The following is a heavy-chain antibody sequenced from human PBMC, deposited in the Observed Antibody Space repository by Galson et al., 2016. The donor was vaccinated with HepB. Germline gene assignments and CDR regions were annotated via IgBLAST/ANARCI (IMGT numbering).Heavy chain of an antibody. CDR3: ASSGIDYYYYGMDV. D-gene: IGHD1-26*01. J-gene: IGHJ6*02. CDR2: IYPGDSAT. Sequence: MGIIYPGDSATRYSPSFQGQVTISADKSISTAYLQWRSLKASDTAMYYCASSGIDYYYYGMDVWGQGTTVTVSS. V-gene: IGHV5-51*01.